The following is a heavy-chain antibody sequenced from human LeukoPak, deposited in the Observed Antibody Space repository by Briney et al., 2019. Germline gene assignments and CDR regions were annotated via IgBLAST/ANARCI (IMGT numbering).Heavy chain of an antibody. V-gene: IGHV3-7*01. CDR3: AKDKMATINALGY. CDR2: IKQDGSEK. Sequence: GGSLRLSCAASGFTFSSYWMSWVRQAPGKGLEWVANIKQDGSEKYYVDSVKGRFTISRDNSKNTLYLQMNSLRAEDTAVYYCAKDKMATINALGYWGQGTLVTVSS. CDR1: GFTFSSYW. D-gene: IGHD5-12*01. J-gene: IGHJ4*02.